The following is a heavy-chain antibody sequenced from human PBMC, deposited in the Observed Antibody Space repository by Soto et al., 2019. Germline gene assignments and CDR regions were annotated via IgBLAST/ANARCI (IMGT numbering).Heavy chain of an antibody. V-gene: IGHV1-18*04. J-gene: IGHJ5*02. CDR1: GYRCGFYG. CDR2: ISAHSGHT. CDR3: ARDEDGCNYPDVWFHP. Sequence: QVQLVQSGAEVKTPGASVTVSCKASGYRCGFYGISWVRQAPGQGLEWLGWISAHSGHTKDQQRPQGRVSLTTDTSTSTAYMQLRSLTSDDTAVYSCARDEDGCNYPDVWFHPWGQGTLVIVSS. D-gene: IGHD5-18*01.